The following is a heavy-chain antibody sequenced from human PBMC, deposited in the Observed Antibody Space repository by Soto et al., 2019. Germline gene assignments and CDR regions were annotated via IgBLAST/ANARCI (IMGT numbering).Heavy chain of an antibody. Sequence: SETLSLTCTVSGGSISSGGYYWSWIRQHPGKGLEWIGYIYYRKSTYYNPSLKSRDTISLDTSKNQFSLKLTSVTAADTAVYYCARSVFPWGQGTLVTVSS. CDR3: ARSVFP. V-gene: IGHV4-31*03. CDR2: IYYRKST. CDR1: GGSISSGGYY. J-gene: IGHJ5*02.